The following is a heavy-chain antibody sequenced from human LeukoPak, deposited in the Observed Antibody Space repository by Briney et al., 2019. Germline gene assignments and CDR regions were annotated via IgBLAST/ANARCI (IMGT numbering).Heavy chain of an antibody. V-gene: IGHV3-53*01. CDR3: ARDSNGPAF. CDR1: GFTVSNNY. D-gene: IGHD6-19*01. CDR2: IYSGGGT. Sequence: GGSLRLSCAASGFTVSNNYMSWARQAPGKGLEWVSVIYSGGGTFYSDSVKGRFTISRDYSKNTLYLQMNSLRADDTAVYYCARDSNGPAFWGQGTLVTVSS. J-gene: IGHJ4*02.